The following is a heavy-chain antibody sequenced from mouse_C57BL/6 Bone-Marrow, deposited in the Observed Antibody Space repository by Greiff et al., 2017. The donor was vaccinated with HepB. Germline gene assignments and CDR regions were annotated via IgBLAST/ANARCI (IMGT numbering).Heavy chain of an antibody. Sequence: EVQGVESGEGLVKPGGSLKLSCAASGFTFSSYAMSWVRQTPEKRLEWVAYISSGGDYIYYADTVKGRFTISRDNARNTLYLQMSSLKSEDTAMYYCTRVYYYGSSYFDYGGQGTTLTVSS. J-gene: IGHJ2*01. D-gene: IGHD1-1*01. CDR1: GFTFSSYA. V-gene: IGHV5-9-1*02. CDR3: TRVYYYGSSYFDY. CDR2: ISSGGDYI.